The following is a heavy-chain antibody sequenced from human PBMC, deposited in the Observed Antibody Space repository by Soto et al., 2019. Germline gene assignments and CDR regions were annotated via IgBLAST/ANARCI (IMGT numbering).Heavy chain of an antibody. J-gene: IGHJ3*02. CDR1: GFTFSSYA. CDR2: ISGSGGST. D-gene: IGHD6-19*01. Sequence: GGSLRLSCAASGFTFSSYAMSWVRQAPGKGLEWVSAISGSGGSTYYADSVKGRFTISRDNSKNTLYLQMNSLRAKDTAVYYCAKVDGWYYSALDGAFDIWGQETMVTVSS. V-gene: IGHV3-23*01. CDR3: AKVDGWYYSALDGAFDI.